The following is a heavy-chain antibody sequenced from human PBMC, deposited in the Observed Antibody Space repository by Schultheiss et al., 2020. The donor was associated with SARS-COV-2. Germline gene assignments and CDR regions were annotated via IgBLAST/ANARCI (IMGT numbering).Heavy chain of an antibody. CDR3: ARVTKSTSCHIDP. CDR1: GGSISSSSYY. J-gene: IGHJ5*02. V-gene: IGHV4-39*07. CDR2: INHSGST. Sequence: SETLSLTCTVSGGSISSSSYYWGWIRQPPGKGLEWIGEINHSGSTNYNPSLKSRVTISVDTSKNQFSLKLSSVTAADTAVYYCARVTKSTSCHIDPWGQGTLVTVSS. D-gene: IGHD2-2*01.